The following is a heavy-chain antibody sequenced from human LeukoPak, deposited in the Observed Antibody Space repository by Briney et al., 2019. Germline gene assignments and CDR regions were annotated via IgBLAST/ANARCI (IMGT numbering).Heavy chain of an antibody. CDR2: ISSNGGST. CDR1: GFTFSSYA. J-gene: IGHJ4*02. V-gene: IGHV3-64*01. D-gene: IGHD4-17*01. CDR3: ARDGYGDTDSGVD. Sequence: GGSLRLSCAASGFTFSSYAMHWVRQAPGKGLEYVSAISSNGGSTYYANSVKGRFTISRDNSKNTLYLQMGSLRAEDMAVYYCARDGYGDTDSGVDWGQGTLVTVSS.